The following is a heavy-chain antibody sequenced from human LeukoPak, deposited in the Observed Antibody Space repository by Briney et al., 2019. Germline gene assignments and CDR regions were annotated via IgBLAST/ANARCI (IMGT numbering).Heavy chain of an antibody. J-gene: IGHJ4*02. CDR1: GSTFSSYG. CDR2: ISYDGSNK. Sequence: PGGSLRLSCAASGSTFSSYGMHWVRQAPGKGLEWVAVISYDGSNKYYADSVKGRFTISRDNSKNTLYLQMNSLRAEDTAVYYCAKGGRVADYFDYWGQGTLVTVSS. CDR3: AKGGRVADYFDY. D-gene: IGHD3-16*01. V-gene: IGHV3-30*18.